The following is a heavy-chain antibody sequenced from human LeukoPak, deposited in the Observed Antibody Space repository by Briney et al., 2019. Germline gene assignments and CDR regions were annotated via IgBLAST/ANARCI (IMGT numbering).Heavy chain of an antibody. J-gene: IGHJ6*02. CDR3: ARDQWFGEYILYYDYGMDV. CDR2: ISSSSSTI. D-gene: IGHD3-10*01. V-gene: IGHV3-48*01. Sequence: PGGSLRLSCAASGFTFSSYSMNWVRQAPGKGLEWVSYISSSSSTIYYADSVKGRFTISRDNAKNSLYLQMNSLRAEDTAVYYCARDQWFGEYILYYDYGMDVWGQGTTVTVSS. CDR1: GFTFSSYS.